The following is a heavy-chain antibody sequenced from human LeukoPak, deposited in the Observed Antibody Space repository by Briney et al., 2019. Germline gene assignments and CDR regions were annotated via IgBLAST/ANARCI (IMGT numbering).Heavy chain of an antibody. Sequence: GGSLRLSCAASGFTFSSYSMNWVRQAPGKGLEWVSSISSSSGYIYYADSVKGRFTISRDNAKNSLYLQMNSLRAEDTAVYYCARDNLWFRELYYFDYWGQGTLVTVSS. CDR3: ARDNLWFRELYYFDY. CDR1: GFTFSSYS. D-gene: IGHD3-10*01. V-gene: IGHV3-21*01. CDR2: ISSSSGYI. J-gene: IGHJ4*02.